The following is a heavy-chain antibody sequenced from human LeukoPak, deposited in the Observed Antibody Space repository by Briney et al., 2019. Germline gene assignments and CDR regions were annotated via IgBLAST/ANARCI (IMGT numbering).Heavy chain of an antibody. CDR3: AREGDSSGYYYDFDY. D-gene: IGHD3-22*01. CDR1: GYTFTGYY. Sequence: ASVKVSCKASGYTFTGYYMHWVRQAPGQGLEWMGWINTNTGNPTYAQGFTGRFVFSLDTSVSTAYLQISSLKAEDTAVYYCAREGDSSGYYYDFDYWGQGTLVTVSS. J-gene: IGHJ4*02. CDR2: INTNTGNP. V-gene: IGHV7-4-1*02.